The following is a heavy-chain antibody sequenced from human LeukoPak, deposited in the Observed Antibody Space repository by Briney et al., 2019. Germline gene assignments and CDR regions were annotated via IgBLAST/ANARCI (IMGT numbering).Heavy chain of an antibody. Sequence: SETLSLTCTVSGGSISSSSYYWGWIRQPPGKGLEWIGSIYYSGSTYYNPSLKSRVTISVDTSKNQFSLKLSSVTAADTAVYYCARWSAGYCSSTSCQALSAFDYWGQGTLVTVS. V-gene: IGHV4-39*01. CDR1: GGSISSSSYY. J-gene: IGHJ4*02. CDR3: ARWSAGYCSSTSCQALSAFDY. CDR2: IYYSGST. D-gene: IGHD2-2*01.